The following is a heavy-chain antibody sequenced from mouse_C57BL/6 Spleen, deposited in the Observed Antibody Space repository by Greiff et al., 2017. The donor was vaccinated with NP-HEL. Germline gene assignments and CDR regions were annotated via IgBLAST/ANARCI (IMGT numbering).Heavy chain of an antibody. CDR1: GFTFSDYY. D-gene: IGHD1-1*01. Sequence: EVKVVESEGGLVQPGSSMKLSCTASGFTFSDYYMAWVRQVPEKGLEWVANINYDGSSTYYLDSLKSRFIISRDNAKNILYLQMSSLKSEDTATYYCAREGGYGSSPYAMDYWGQGTSVTVSS. CDR2: INYDGSST. J-gene: IGHJ4*01. V-gene: IGHV5-16*01. CDR3: AREGGYGSSPYAMDY.